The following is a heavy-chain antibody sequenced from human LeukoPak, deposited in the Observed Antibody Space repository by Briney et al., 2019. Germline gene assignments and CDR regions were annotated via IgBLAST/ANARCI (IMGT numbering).Heavy chain of an antibody. D-gene: IGHD1-1*01. CDR2: IYSGGRT. CDR3: AKPGTDY. Sequence: GGSLRFSCAASGFTVSYNYRSWVRQAPGKGLEWVSLIYSGGRTTYADSVRGRFTISRDTSKNTLYLQMNSLRAEDTAVYYCAKPGTDYWGQGTLVTVSS. V-gene: IGHV3-66*01. CDR1: GFTVSYNY. J-gene: IGHJ4*02.